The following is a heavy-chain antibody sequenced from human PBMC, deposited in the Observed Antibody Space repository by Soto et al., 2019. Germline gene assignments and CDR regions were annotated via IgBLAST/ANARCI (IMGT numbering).Heavy chain of an antibody. CDR2: IDWDDDK. CDR1: GFSLSTSGMC. D-gene: IGHD5-18*01. J-gene: IGHJ4*02. CDR3: ARSQRIYSYSSDY. V-gene: IGHV2-70*11. Sequence: SGPTLVNPTQTLTLTCTFSGFSLSTSGMCVSWIRQPPGKALEWLGRIDWDDDKYYSTSLKTRLTFSKDTSKNQVVLKMTNMDPVDTATYYCARSQRIYSYSSDYWGQGTLVTVSS.